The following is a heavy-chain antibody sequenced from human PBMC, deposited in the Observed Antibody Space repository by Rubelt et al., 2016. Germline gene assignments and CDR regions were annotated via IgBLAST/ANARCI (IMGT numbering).Heavy chain of an antibody. J-gene: IGHJ4*02. CDR2: VYHSGST. V-gene: IGHV4-38-2*02. D-gene: IGHD6-19*01. CDR3: ARGPYSSGWYGDY. CDR1: GYSISSGYY. Sequence: QVQLQESGPGLVKPSETLSLTCTVSGYSISSGYYWGWIRQPPGKGLEWIGNVYHSGSTYYNPSLKSRATISVDTSKNQFSLRRGSVTAADTAVYYCARGPYSSGWYGDYWGQGSLVTVSS.